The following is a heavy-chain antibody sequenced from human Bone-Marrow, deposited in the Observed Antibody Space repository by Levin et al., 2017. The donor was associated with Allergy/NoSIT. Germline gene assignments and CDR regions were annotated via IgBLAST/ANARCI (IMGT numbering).Heavy chain of an antibody. D-gene: IGHD3-22*01. J-gene: IGHJ4*02. Sequence: GGSLRLSCAASGFTFRNDGMHWVRQAPGKGLEWVAVVSFDERNKFYADSVKGRFTISRDNSKNELYLQMNSLRPEDTAMYFCARGATNNYDTTGYPDSWGQGTLVVVSS. CDR1: GFTFRNDG. CDR2: VSFDERNK. CDR3: ARGATNNYDTTGYPDS. V-gene: IGHV3-30*03.